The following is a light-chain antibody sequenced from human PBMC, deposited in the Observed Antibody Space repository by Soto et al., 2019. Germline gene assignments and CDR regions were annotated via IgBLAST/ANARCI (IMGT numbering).Light chain of an antibody. CDR3: QQFDTSPRT. CDR2: GAS. V-gene: IGKV3-20*01. Sequence: EIVLTQSPGNLSLSPGERATLTCRASQNINNNYLAWYQQKPGQAPRLVIYGASSRATGIPDRFSGSGSGTDFILTISRLEPEDFAVYYCQQFDTSPRTFGQGTKLEIK. J-gene: IGKJ2*01. CDR1: QNINNNY.